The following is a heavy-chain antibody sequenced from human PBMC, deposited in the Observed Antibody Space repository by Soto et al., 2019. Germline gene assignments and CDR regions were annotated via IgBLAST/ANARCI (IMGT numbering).Heavy chain of an antibody. Sequence: QITLKESGPPLVKPTQTLTLTCTFSGFSLTTRGVGVGWIRQPPGKALECLALIYRDDDKRYSPSLQSRLSIAKDTTKNQVVRTMTNVDTVDTATYYCAHIPNYYQYYWFDPWGQGTLVSVSS. V-gene: IGHV2-5*02. CDR3: AHIPNYYQYYWFDP. J-gene: IGHJ5*02. D-gene: IGHD3-10*01. CDR2: IYRDDDK. CDR1: GFSLTTRGVG.